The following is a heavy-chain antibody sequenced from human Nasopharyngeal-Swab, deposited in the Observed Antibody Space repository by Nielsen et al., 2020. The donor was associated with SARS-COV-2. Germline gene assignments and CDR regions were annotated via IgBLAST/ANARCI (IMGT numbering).Heavy chain of an antibody. D-gene: IGHD3-16*01. CDR2: ISYDGSNK. CDR3: ARDPDVDFWGGEGVFDY. CDR1: GFTFSSYA. Sequence: GESLKISCAASGFTFSSYAMHWVRQAPGKGLEWVAVISYDGSNKYYADSLKGRFTISRDNSKNTLYLQMNSLRSEDTAVNSCARDPDVDFWGGEGVFDYWGQGTLVTVSS. J-gene: IGHJ4*02. V-gene: IGHV3-30-3*01.